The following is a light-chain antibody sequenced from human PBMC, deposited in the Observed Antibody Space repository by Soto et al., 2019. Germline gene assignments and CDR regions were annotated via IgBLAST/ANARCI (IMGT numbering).Light chain of an antibody. CDR1: SSDVGSYNL. J-gene: IGLJ1*01. CDR2: EVN. CDR3: CSYAGTVAYV. V-gene: IGLV2-23*02. Sequence: QCVLTQPASVSGSAGQSITISCPGTSSDVGSYNLVSWYQQLPGKAPKVIICEVNKRPSGVSYRFSGSKSGNTASLTISGLQTEDEADYYCCSYAGTVAYVFGTGTKVTVL.